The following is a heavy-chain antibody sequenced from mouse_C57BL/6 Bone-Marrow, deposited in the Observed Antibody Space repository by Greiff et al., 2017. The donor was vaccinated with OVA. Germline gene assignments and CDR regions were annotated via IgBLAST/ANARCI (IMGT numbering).Heavy chain of an antibody. CDR2: INPSTGGT. CDR1: SYSFTGYY. D-gene: IGHD4-1*01. CDR3: ARASWGFDY. Sequence: EVQLQQSGPELVKPGASVKISCKASSYSFTGYYMNWVKQSPEKSLEWIGEINPSTGGTTYNQKFKAKATLTVDKSSSTAYMQLKSLTSEESAVYYWARASWGFDYWGQGTTRTVSS. J-gene: IGHJ2*01. V-gene: IGHV1-42*01.